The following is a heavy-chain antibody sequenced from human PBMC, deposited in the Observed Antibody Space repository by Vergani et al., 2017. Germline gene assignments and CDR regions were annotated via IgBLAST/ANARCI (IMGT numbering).Heavy chain of an antibody. CDR3: AKYLRDSTDGIPDS. J-gene: IGHJ4*02. Sequence: QVQLVESAGGVFQPGGSLRLSSAPSGCTFCNFVMHWIRQAPGKGLEWVAYIGKDGINTRYRDAVKGRFTVSRDNSKDILYLQMDSLRSEDTALYYCAKYLRDSTDGIPDSWGPGTLVIVSS. CDR2: IGKDGINT. D-gene: IGHD2-21*02. V-gene: IGHV3-30*02. CDR1: GCTFCNFV.